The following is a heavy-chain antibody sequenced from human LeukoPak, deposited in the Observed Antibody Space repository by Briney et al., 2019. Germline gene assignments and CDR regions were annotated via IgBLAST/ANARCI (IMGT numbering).Heavy chain of an antibody. V-gene: IGHV3-23*01. CDR3: ANDIVVVPAAGDAFDI. CDR1: GFTFSSYA. D-gene: IGHD2-2*01. Sequence: GGSLRLSCAASGFTFSSYAMSWVRQAPGKGLEWVSVISGSSGSTYSADSVKGRFTISRDNSKNTLYLQMNSLRAEDTAVYYCANDIVVVPAAGDAFDIWGQGTMVTVSS. CDR2: ISGSSGST. J-gene: IGHJ3*02.